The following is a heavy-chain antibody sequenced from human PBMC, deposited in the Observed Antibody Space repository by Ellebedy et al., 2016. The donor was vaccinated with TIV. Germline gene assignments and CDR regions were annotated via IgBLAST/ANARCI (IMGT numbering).Heavy chain of an antibody. D-gene: IGHD2-2*01. Sequence: PGGSLRLSCVASDFTFSRSWMNWVRQAPGKGLVWVSRIDGDATTTNYANSGKGRFTISRDNAKNTLYMQMNLLRAEDTAVYYCVRDNQHAFDTWGQGTMVTVSS. CDR3: VRDNQHAFDT. CDR1: DFTFSRSW. V-gene: IGHV3-74*01. J-gene: IGHJ3*02. CDR2: IDGDATTT.